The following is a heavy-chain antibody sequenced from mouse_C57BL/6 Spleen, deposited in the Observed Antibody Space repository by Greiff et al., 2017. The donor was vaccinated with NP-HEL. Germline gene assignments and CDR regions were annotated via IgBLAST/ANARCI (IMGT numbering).Heavy chain of an antibody. Sequence: VKLMESGAELVRPGASVTLSCKASGYTFTDYEMHWVKQTPVHGLEWIGAIDPETGGTAYNQKFKGKAILTADKSSSTAYMELRSLTSEDSAVYYCTIYYSNYPYYFDYWGQGTTLTVSS. J-gene: IGHJ2*01. D-gene: IGHD2-5*01. CDR1: GYTFTDYE. CDR3: TIYYSNYPYYFDY. V-gene: IGHV1-15*01. CDR2: IDPETGGT.